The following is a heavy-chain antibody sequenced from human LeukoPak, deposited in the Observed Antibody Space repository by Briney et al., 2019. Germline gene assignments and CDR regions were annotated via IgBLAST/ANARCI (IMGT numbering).Heavy chain of an antibody. V-gene: IGHV3-30*03. Sequence: GGSLRLSCAASGFTFSSYGMHWVRQAPGKGLEWVALISYDGSNKYHADSVKGRFTIYRDNSKNTLYLQMNSLRAEDTAVYYCARDRDSSGWVFDYWGQGILVTVSS. CDR3: ARDRDSSGWVFDY. J-gene: IGHJ4*02. D-gene: IGHD6-19*01. CDR2: ISYDGSNK. CDR1: GFTFSSYG.